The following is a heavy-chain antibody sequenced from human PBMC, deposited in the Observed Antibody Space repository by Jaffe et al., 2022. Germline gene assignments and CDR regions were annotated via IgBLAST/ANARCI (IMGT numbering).Heavy chain of an antibody. CDR3: ARVVREYSSSWSSSPGLDI. D-gene: IGHD6-13*01. V-gene: IGHV4-4*02. J-gene: IGHJ3*02. CDR2: IYHSGST. CDR1: GGSISSSNW. Sequence: QVQLQESGPGLVKPSGTLSLTCAVSGGSISSSNWWSWVRQPPGKGLEWIGEIYHSGSTNYNPSLKSRVTISVDKSKNQFSLKLSSVTAADTAVYYCARVVREYSSSWSSSPGLDIWGQGTMVTVSS.